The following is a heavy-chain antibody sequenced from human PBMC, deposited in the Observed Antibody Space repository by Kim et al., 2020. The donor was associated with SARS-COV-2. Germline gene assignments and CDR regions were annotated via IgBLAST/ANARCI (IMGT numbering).Heavy chain of an antibody. CDR3: ARHYYDILTGYYPYYFDY. Sequence: KSRVTISVATSKNQFSLKLSSVTAADTAVYYCARHYYDILTGYYPYYFDYWGQGTLVTVSS. V-gene: IGHV4-59*08. J-gene: IGHJ4*02. D-gene: IGHD3-9*01.